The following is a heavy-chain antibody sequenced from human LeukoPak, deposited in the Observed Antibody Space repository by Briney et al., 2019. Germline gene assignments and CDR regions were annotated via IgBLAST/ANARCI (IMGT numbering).Heavy chain of an antibody. CDR1: GFTFSSYA. V-gene: IGHV3-23*01. D-gene: IGHD2-15*01. CDR2: ISGSGGST. CDR3: AKAKDIVVVVAANRH. J-gene: IGHJ1*01. Sequence: PGGSLRLSCAASGFTFSSYAMSWVRQAPGKGLEWVSAISGSGGSTYYADSVKGRFTISRDNSKNTLYLQMNSLGAEDTAVYYCAKAKDIVVVVAANRHWGQGTLVTVSS.